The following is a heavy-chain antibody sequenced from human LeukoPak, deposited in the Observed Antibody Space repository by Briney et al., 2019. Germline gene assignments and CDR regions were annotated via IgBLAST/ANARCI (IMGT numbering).Heavy chain of an antibody. J-gene: IGHJ5*02. CDR2: MNPKSGSA. CDR3: ARNLDLSGYYMWFYP. V-gene: IGHV1-8*01. CDR1: GFTFTNYD. D-gene: IGHD3-3*01. Sequence: GAPVKVSCKASGFTFTNYDINWMRQATGQGLEWMGWMNPKSGSAGYAQKFQGRVTMTRNTSISTAYMELSSLRSEDTAIYYCARNLDLSGYYMWFYPWGQGTLVTVSS.